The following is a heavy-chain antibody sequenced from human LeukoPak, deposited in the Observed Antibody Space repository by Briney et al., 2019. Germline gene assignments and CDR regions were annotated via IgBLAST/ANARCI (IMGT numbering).Heavy chain of an antibody. CDR2: SCYSGST. J-gene: IGHJ1*01. V-gene: IGHV4-39*01. CDR1: GGSISSSGYY. D-gene: IGHD3-16*02. CDR3: ASHYRFEKYGDLEYFQH. Sequence: PSETLSLTCTASGGSISSSGYYWGWIRQPPGKGLEWIGSSCYSGSTYYNPALKRRVTIAVNTSNKQFSLKLSPVTAADAALYYCASHYRFEKYGDLEYFQHWGQGTLVTVSS.